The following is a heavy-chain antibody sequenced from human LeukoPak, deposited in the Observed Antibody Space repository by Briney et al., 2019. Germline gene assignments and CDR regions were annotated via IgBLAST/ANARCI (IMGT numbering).Heavy chain of an antibody. CDR3: ARGLPYMDV. J-gene: IGHJ6*03. V-gene: IGHV3-7*01. CDR2: IKEDGSER. CDR1: GFPFSIYW. Sequence: GGSLRLSCVASGFPFSIYWMTWVRQAPGKGLEWVANIKEDGSERYYVDSVKGRFTVSRDNAKNSLYLQMNSLRAEDTAVYYCARGLPYMDVWGKGTTVTISS.